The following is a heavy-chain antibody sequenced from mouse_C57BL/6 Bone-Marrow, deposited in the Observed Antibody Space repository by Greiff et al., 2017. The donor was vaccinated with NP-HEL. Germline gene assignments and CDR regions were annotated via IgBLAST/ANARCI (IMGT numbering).Heavy chain of an antibody. Sequence: EVQLVESGGGLVKPGGSLKLSCAASGFTFSSYAMSWVRQTPEKRLEWVATISDGGSYTYYPDNVKGRFTISRDNAKNNLYLQMSHLKSEDTAMYYCARVWFLYYAMDYWCQGTSVTVSS. CDR2: ISDGGSYT. CDR3: ARVWFLYYAMDY. J-gene: IGHJ4*01. V-gene: IGHV5-4*01. D-gene: IGHD2-2*01. CDR1: GFTFSSYA.